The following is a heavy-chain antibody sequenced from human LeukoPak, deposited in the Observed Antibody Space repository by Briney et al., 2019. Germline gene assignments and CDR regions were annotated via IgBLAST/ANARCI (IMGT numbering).Heavy chain of an antibody. V-gene: IGHV3-7*03. CDR1: GFTFSSHW. CDR2: IKQDGSEK. CDR3: ARWRGLDY. J-gene: IGHJ4*02. Sequence: GGSLRRSCAASGFTFSSHWMSWVRQAPGKGLEWVANIKQDGSEKYYVDSVKGRFTISRDNAKNSLYLQVNSLRAEDTAVYYCARWRGLDYWGQGTLVTVSS. D-gene: IGHD2-21*01.